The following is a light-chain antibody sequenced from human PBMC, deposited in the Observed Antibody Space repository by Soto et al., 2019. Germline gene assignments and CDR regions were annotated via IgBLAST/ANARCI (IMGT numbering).Light chain of an antibody. CDR3: QQSYSSLT. CDR1: QSISSS. V-gene: IGKV1-39*01. CDR2: AAS. J-gene: IGKJ4*01. Sequence: DIQMTQSPSSLSASVGDRVTITCWASQSISSSLNWYQQKPGKAPKLLIYAASRLQSGVPSRFSGSGSGTDFTLTSSSLQPEDFATYYCQQSYSSLTFGGGTKVEIK.